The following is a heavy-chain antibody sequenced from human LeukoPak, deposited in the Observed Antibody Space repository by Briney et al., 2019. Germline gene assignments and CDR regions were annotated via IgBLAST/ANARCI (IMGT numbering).Heavy chain of an antibody. CDR1: GYTFTSYD. V-gene: IGHV1-8*01. Sequence: ASVTVSCKASGYTFTSYDINWVRQATGQGLEWMGWMNPNSGNTGYAQKFQGRVTMTRNTSISKAYLELSSLRSEDTAVYYGARGGYDFWSGYYQDFDYWGQGTLGTVSS. D-gene: IGHD3-3*01. CDR2: MNPNSGNT. CDR3: ARGGYDFWSGYYQDFDY. J-gene: IGHJ4*02.